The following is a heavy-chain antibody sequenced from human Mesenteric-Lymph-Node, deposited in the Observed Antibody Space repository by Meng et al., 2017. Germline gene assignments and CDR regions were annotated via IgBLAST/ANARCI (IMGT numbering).Heavy chain of an antibody. J-gene: IGHJ5*02. CDR2: INPNSGGT. D-gene: IGHD6-13*01. CDR3: ARSGFPYYSSSWFDP. CDR1: GYTFTGYY. V-gene: IGHV1-2*02. Sequence: QVRLVQSGAEGKKPGASVKVSCKASGYTFTGYYMHWVRQAPGQGLEWMGWINPNSGGTNYAQKFQGRVTMTRDTSISTAYMELSRLRSDDTAVYYCARSGFPYYSSSWFDPWGQGTLVTVSS.